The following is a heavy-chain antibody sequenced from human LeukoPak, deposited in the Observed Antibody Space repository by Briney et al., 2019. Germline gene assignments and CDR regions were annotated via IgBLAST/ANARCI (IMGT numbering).Heavy chain of an antibody. D-gene: IGHD2-2*02. V-gene: IGHV4-34*01. CDR3: ARGRGYCSSTSCYTNRRNWFDP. CDR1: GGSFSGYY. CDR2: INHSGST. Sequence: SETLSLTCAVYGGSFSGYYWSWIRQPPGKGLEWIGEINHSGSTNYNPSLKGRVTISVDTSKNQFSLKLSSVTAADTAVYYCARGRGYCSSTSCYTNRRNWFDPWGQGTLVTVSS. J-gene: IGHJ5*02.